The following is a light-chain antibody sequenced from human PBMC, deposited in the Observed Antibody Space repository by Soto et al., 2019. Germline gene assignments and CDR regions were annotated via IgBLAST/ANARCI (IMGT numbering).Light chain of an antibody. CDR1: QSVSSSY. J-gene: IGKJ1*01. CDR2: GTS. Sequence: EIVLTQSPGTLPLSPGERATLSCRTSQSVSSSYLAWYQQKPGQAPRLLIYGTSSRATGIPGRFSGSGSGTDFTLTISRVEPEDFAVYYCQQYGTSSWTFGQGTKVEIK. V-gene: IGKV3-20*01. CDR3: QQYGTSSWT.